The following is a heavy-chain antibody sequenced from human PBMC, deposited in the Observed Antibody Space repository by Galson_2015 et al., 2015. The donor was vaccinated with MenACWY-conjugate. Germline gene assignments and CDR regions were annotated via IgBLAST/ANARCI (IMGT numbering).Heavy chain of an antibody. V-gene: IGHV3-21*01. J-gene: IGHJ6*02. CDR2: ISSSSSYI. Sequence: SLRLSCAASGFTFSSYSMNWVRQAPGKGLEWVSSISSSSSYIYYADSVKGRFTISRDNAKNSLYLQMNSLRAEDTAVYYCARDSTLYEMDVWGQGTTVTVSS. D-gene: IGHD3-3*01. CDR1: GFTFSSYS. CDR3: ARDSTLYEMDV.